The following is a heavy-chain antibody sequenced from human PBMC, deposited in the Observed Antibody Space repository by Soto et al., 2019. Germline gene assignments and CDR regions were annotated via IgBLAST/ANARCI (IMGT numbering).Heavy chain of an antibody. CDR3: ARELRGSSSWYATLDY. Sequence: ESGGGVVQPGRSLRLSCAASGFTFSSYGMHWVRQAPGKGLEWVAVIWYDGSNKYYADSVKGRFTISRDNSKNTLYLQMNSLRAEDTAVYYCARELRGSSSWYATLDYWGQGTLVTVSS. CDR1: GFTFSSYG. V-gene: IGHV3-33*01. J-gene: IGHJ4*02. D-gene: IGHD6-13*01. CDR2: IWYDGSNK.